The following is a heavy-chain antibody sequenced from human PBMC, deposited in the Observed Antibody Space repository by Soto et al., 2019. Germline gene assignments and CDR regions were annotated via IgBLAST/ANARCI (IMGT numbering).Heavy chain of an antibody. CDR2: IAYDGRNK. Sequence: QVQLGESGGGVVQPGRSLRLSCAASGFTFSSYAMHWVRQAPVKGLEWVAVIAYDGRNKYYADSVKGRFTISRDNSKNTLYLQMNSLRIEDTAVYYCARELERVFDYWGQGTLVTVSS. V-gene: IGHV3-30*04. D-gene: IGHD1-1*01. CDR3: ARELERVFDY. CDR1: GFTFSSYA. J-gene: IGHJ4*02.